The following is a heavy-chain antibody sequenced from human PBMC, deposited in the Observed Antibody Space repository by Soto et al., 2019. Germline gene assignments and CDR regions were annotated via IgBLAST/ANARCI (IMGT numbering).Heavy chain of an antibody. CDR2: IHYTGSI. CDR1: GGSISSEYYH. Sequence: QVQLQQSGPGLVEPSHTLSLTCIVSGGSISSEYYHWTWIRQSPGKGLEWIGYIHYTGSIMYNPSFKSRLTMAVDTSKNQFSLQRTSVTAADKAVYFCAREDDGGDRDYYGLDIWGQGTTVTVSS. CDR3: AREDDGGDRDYYGLDI. V-gene: IGHV4-30-4*08. D-gene: IGHD2-21*02. J-gene: IGHJ6*02.